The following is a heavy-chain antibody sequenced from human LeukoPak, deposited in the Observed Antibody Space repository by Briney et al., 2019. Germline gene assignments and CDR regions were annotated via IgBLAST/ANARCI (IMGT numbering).Heavy chain of an antibody. CDR3: ARDTPYYYDSSGYHDY. CDR2: ISSSGSTI. D-gene: IGHD3-22*01. CDR1: GFTFSDYY. V-gene: IGHV3-11*01. J-gene: IGHJ4*02. Sequence: GSLRLSCAASGFTFSDYYMSWIRQAPGKGLEWVSYISSSGSTIYYADPVKGRFTISRDNAKNSLYLQMNSLRAEDTAAYYCARDTPYYYDSSGYHDYWGQGTLVTVSS.